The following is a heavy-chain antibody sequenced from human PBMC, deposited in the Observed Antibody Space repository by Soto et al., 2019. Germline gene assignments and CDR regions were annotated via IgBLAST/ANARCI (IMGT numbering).Heavy chain of an antibody. D-gene: IGHD2-2*01. CDR1: GFTFTNYA. CDR3: AKKSATSVVVPAAVDY. V-gene: IGHV3-23*01. J-gene: IGHJ4*02. CDR2: ISGSGGDT. Sequence: GSLRLSCAASGFTFTNYAMNWVRQAPGKGLEWVSAISGSGGDTYYADSVKGRFTISRDNSRNRLYLQMNSLRAEDTAVYYCAKKSATSVVVPAAVDYWGQGTLVTVSS.